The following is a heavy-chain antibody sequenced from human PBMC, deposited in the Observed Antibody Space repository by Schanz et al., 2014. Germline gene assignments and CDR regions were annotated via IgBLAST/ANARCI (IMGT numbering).Heavy chain of an antibody. D-gene: IGHD5-12*01. CDR2: ISYDGSHK. V-gene: IGHV3-30*04. CDR3: AKDHGYSGYGEFDF. CDR1: GFTFSNFA. J-gene: IGHJ4*02. Sequence: QVQLVESGGGVVQPGRSLRLSCAASGFTFSNFAIHWVRQAPGKGLEWVAVISYDGSHKDYADSVKGRFTISRDNSKNTLYLQMNSLRAEDTAVYYCAKDHGYSGYGEFDFWGQGTLVTVSS.